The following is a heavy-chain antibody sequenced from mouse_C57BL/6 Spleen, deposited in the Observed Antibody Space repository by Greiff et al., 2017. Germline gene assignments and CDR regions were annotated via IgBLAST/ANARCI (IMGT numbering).Heavy chain of an antibody. V-gene: IGHV1-72*01. CDR1: GYTFTSYW. CDR2: IDPNSGGT. J-gene: IGHJ3*01. D-gene: IGHD1-1*01. CDR3: ARDVVYYYCSSYVAWFAY. Sequence: QVQLQQPGAELVKPGASVTLSCKASGYTFTSYWMHWVKQRPGRGLEWIGRIDPNSGGTKYNEKFKSKATLTVDKPSSTAYMQISSLTSEVSAVFYCARDVVYYYCSSYVAWFAYWGQGTLVTVSA.